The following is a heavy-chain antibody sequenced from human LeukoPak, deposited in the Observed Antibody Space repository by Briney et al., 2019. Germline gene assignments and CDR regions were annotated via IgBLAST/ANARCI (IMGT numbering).Heavy chain of an antibody. CDR3: AKLVGGSYGVGAFDI. D-gene: IGHD1-26*01. CDR1: GFTFSSYG. V-gene: IGHV3-30*02. J-gene: IGHJ3*02. CDR2: LRYDGSNK. Sequence: GGSLRLSCAASGFTFSSYGMHWVRQAPGKGLEWVAFLRYDGSNKYYADFVKGRFTISRDNSKNTLYLQMNSLRAEDTAVYYCAKLVGGSYGVGAFDIWGQGTMVTVSS.